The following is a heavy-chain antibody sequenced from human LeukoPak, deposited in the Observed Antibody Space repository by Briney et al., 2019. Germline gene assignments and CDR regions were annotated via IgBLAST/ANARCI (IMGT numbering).Heavy chain of an antibody. Sequence: GGSLRLSCVASGFTVSSSYMSWVRQAPGKGLEWISVIYSGGSTYYGDSVKGRFTISRDISKNTLYLQMNSLRAEDTAVYYCAKRTSGSSWYSSDYWGQGTLVTVSS. V-gene: IGHV3-53*01. CDR3: AKRTSGSSWYSSDY. CDR1: GFTVSSSY. J-gene: IGHJ4*02. CDR2: IYSGGST. D-gene: IGHD6-13*01.